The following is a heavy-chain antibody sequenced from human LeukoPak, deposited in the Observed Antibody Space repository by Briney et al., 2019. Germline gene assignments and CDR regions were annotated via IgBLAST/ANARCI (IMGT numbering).Heavy chain of an antibody. V-gene: IGHV3-21*01. D-gene: IGHD3-3*01. Sequence: PGGSLRLSCAASGFTVSSNYMSWVRQAPGKGLEWVSSISSSSSYIYYADSVKGRFTISRDNAKNSLYLKMNSLRAEDTAVYYCARVPNYDFWSGYYTRMAWYFDLWGRGTLVTVSS. CDR2: ISSSSSYI. CDR1: GFTVSSNY. J-gene: IGHJ2*01. CDR3: ARVPNYDFWSGYYTRMAWYFDL.